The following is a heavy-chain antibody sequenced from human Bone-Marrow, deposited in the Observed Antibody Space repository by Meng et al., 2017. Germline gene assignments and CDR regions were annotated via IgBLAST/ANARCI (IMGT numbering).Heavy chain of an antibody. V-gene: IGHV3-30*04. D-gene: IGHD3-10*01. CDR3: AGGPTPFGELFKAGFDY. CDR2: ISYDGSNK. J-gene: IGHJ4*02. CDR1: GFTFSSCA. Sequence: GESLKISCAASGFTFSSCAMSWGRQAPGKGLEWVAVISYDGSNKYYADSVKGRFTISRDNSKNTLQLQMNSLRAEDTAVYCSAGGPTPFGELFKAGFDYWGQGTLVTVSS.